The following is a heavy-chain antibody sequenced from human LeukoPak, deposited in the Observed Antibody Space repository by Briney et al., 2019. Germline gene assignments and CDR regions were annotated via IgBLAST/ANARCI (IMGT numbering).Heavy chain of an antibody. Sequence: GGSLRHSPVHPEFSLRGDKICCGRQAPGKGLEWVSLIFSNGDTHYADSVKGRFTISRDTSKNTVSLQMNSRRVEDTAMYYSASYHLDYWGQGTLVTVSS. V-gene: IGHV3-53*01. J-gene: IGHJ4*02. CDR3: ASYHLDY. D-gene: IGHD3-16*02. CDR1: EFSLRGDK. CDR2: IFSNGDT.